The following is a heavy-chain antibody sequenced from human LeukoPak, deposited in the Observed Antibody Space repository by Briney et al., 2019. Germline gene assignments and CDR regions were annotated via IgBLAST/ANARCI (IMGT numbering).Heavy chain of an antibody. D-gene: IGHD3-3*01. CDR3: ARVEDFLIRGGYFQH. V-gene: IGHV1-58*01. Sequence: SVKVSCKASGLTFTRSAVQWVRQARGQRLEWIGWIVVGSGNTNYAQKFQERVTITRDMSTRTAYMELSSLRSEDTAVYYCARVEDFLIRGGYFQHWGQGTLVTVSS. CDR2: IVVGSGNT. J-gene: IGHJ1*01. CDR1: GLTFTRSA.